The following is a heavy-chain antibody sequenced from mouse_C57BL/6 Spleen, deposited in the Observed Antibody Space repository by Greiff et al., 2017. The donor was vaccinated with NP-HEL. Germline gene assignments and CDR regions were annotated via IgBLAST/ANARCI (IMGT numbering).Heavy chain of an antibody. CDR3: ARNDYDVFDY. D-gene: IGHD2-4*01. CDR1: GYAFSSSW. V-gene: IGHV1-82*01. J-gene: IGHJ2*01. Sequence: VKLQESGPELVKPGASVKISCKASGYAFSSSWMNWVKQRPGKGLEWIGRIYPGDGDTNYNGKFKGKAILTADKSSSTAYMQLSSLTSEDSAVYFCARNDYDVFDYWAKAPLSQSPQ. CDR2: IYPGDGDT.